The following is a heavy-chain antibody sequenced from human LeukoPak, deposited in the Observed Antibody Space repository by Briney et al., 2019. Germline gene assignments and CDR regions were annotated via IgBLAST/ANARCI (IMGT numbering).Heavy chain of an antibody. CDR2: IYSGGST. Sequence: QPGGSLRLSCAASGFTVSSNYMSWVRQAPGKGLEWVSVIYSGGSTYYADSVKGRFTISRDNSKNTLYLQMNSLRAEDTAVYYCASGYYDSSGYYYPFDYWGQGTLVTVSS. CDR1: GFTVSSNY. D-gene: IGHD3-22*01. CDR3: ASGYYDSSGYYYPFDY. V-gene: IGHV3-66*01. J-gene: IGHJ4*02.